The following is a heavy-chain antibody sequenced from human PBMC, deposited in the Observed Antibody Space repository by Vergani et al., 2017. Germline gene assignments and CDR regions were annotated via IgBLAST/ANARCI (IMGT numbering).Heavy chain of an antibody. Sequence: QVQLVESGGGVVQPGRSLRLSCAASGFTFSSYAMHWVRQAPGKGLEWVAVISYDGSNKYYADSVKGRFTISRDNSKNTLYLQMNSLRAEDTAVYYCAREPGYSGSAPLFNXFDPWGQGTLVTVSS. CDR2: ISYDGSNK. CDR1: GFTFSSYA. V-gene: IGHV3-30-3*01. CDR3: AREPGYSGSAPLFNXFDP. D-gene: IGHD5-12*01. J-gene: IGHJ5*02.